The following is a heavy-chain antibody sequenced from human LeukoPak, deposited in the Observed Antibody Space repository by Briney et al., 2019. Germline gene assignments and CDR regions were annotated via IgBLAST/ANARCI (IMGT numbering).Heavy chain of an antibody. J-gene: IGHJ4*02. CDR2: IIPIFGKA. CDR1: GGTFSSYA. Sequence: SVKVSCKASGGTFSSYAISWVRQAPGQGLEWMGGIIPIFGKANYAQKFQGRVTITADESTSTAYMELSSLRSEDTDVYYCARLPSYGHRRGFDYWGQGTLVTVYS. V-gene: IGHV1-69*13. D-gene: IGHD5-18*01. CDR3: ARLPSYGHRRGFDY.